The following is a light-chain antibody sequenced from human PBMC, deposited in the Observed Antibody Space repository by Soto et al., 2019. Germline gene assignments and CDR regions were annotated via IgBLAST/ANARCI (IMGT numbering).Light chain of an antibody. CDR2: GAS. CDR3: QQYGSLLWT. J-gene: IGKJ1*01. Sequence: EIVRTKSKATLSVSPGERATLSCMASQSVSSSYLAWYQQKPGQAPRLLIYGASSRATGIPDRFSGSGSGTDFTLTISRLEPEDFAVYYCQQYGSLLWTFGQGTKVDIK. V-gene: IGKV3-20*01. CDR1: QSVSSSY.